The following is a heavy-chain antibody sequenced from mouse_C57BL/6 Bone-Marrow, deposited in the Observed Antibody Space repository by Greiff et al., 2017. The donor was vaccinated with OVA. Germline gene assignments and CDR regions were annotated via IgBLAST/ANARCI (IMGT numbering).Heavy chain of an antibody. CDR2: IYPGDGAT. Sequence: QVQLQQSGPELVKPGASVKISCKASGYAFSSSWMNWVKQRPGKGLEWIGRIYPGDGATTYNGKFKGKATLTAAKSSSTAYMQLSSLTSEDSAVDFCARELRRSYYAMDYWGQGTSVTVSA. V-gene: IGHV1-82*01. J-gene: IGHJ4*01. CDR3: ARELRRSYYAMDY. D-gene: IGHD2-12*01. CDR1: GYAFSSSW.